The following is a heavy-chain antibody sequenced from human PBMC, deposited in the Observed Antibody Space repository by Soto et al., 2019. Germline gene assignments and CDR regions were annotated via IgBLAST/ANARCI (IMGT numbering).Heavy chain of an antibody. D-gene: IGHD4-17*01. Sequence: GGSLRLSCAASGFIFRNFAMNWVRQAPGKGLEWVSGIGASGGTTHLADSVRGRFTISRDNSGNILFLQMNSLRVEDTAVYYCGKDPNGDYVAVFAIWGPGTVVTVSS. CDR3: GKDPNGDYVAVFAI. CDR2: IGASGGTT. CDR1: GFIFRNFA. V-gene: IGHV3-23*01. J-gene: IGHJ3*02.